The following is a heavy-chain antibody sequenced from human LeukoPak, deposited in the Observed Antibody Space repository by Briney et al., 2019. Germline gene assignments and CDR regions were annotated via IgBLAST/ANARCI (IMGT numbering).Heavy chain of an antibody. J-gene: IGHJ6*03. Sequence: GGSLRLSCAASGFILYDYAMHWVRQAQGKGLGWGSGICWNSDSIDYANSVKGRFTISRDNAKNPLYLQMKSLRTEDMALYYCAKGGGGRLIYYYYMDVWGKGTTVTVFS. CDR1: GFILYDYA. CDR2: ICWNSDSI. V-gene: IGHV3-9*03. CDR3: AKGGGGRLIYYYYMDV. D-gene: IGHD3-16*01.